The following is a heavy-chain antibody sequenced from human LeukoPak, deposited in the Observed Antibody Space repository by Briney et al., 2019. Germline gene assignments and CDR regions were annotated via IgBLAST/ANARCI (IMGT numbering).Heavy chain of an antibody. CDR2: IHNTGKT. D-gene: IGHD4-17*01. Sequence: SQTLSLTCTVSGGSISSGSYYWGWIRQHPGKGLEWIGYIHNTGKTDYNPSLKSRIIISLDKSKNRFSLRLSSVTAADTALYYCARKNDYGDSYYMDVWGKGTTVTVSS. CDR3: ARKNDYGDSYYMDV. V-gene: IGHV4-31*03. CDR1: GGSISSGSYY. J-gene: IGHJ6*03.